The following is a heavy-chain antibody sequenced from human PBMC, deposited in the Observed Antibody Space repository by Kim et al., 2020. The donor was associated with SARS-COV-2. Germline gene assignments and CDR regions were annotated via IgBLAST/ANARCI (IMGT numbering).Heavy chain of an antibody. D-gene: IGHD1-1*01. CDR3: AKDGTSHVYNYFDY. V-gene: IGHV3-23*01. CDR2: ISGSGDRI. Sequence: GGSLRLSCAASGFTFSNYAMSWVRQAPGKGLEWVSAISGSGDRIYYADSVKGRFTISRDNSKNTLYLQMNSLRAEHTAVYYCAKDGTSHVYNYFDYWGQGTLVTVSS. J-gene: IGHJ4*02. CDR1: GFTFSNYA.